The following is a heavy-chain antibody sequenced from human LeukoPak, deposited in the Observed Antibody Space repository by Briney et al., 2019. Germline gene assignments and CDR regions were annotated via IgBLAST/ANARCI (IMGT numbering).Heavy chain of an antibody. J-gene: IGHJ4*02. V-gene: IGHV1-18*01. CDR2: ISAYNGNT. Sequence: ASVKVSCKASGYTFTSYGISWVRQAPGQGLEWMGWISAYNGNTNYAQKLQGRVTMTTGTSTSTAYMELRSLRSDDTAVYYCARAPPFGGSYPRADYFDYWGQGTLVTVSS. CDR1: GYTFTSYG. CDR3: ARAPPFGGSYPRADYFDY. D-gene: IGHD1-26*01.